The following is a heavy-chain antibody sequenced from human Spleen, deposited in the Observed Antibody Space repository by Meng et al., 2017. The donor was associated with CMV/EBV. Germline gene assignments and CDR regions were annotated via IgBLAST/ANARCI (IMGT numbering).Heavy chain of an antibody. CDR2: VSGSGVGT. D-gene: IGHD6-13*01. CDR1: RFIFSNYA. Sequence: GESLKISCAASRFIFSNYAMTWVRQAPGKGLEWVSSVSGSGVGTYYADSVEGRSTISRDNSKNTLYLQMNSLRAEDTAAFYCARDAGAGTGVAFDIWGLGTMVTVSS. CDR3: ARDAGAGTGVAFDI. V-gene: IGHV3-23*01. J-gene: IGHJ3*02.